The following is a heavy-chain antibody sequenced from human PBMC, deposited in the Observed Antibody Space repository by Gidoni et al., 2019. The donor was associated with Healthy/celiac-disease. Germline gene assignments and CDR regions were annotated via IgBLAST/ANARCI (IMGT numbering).Heavy chain of an antibody. Sequence: EVQLVASGGGLVQPGGSLRLSCVAAGLTFRSYEMNWFRQDPGKGLERVSYIWSSRGTIYYADSVKGRFTISRDNAKNSLYLQMNCLRAEDTAVYYCARETPYDDSIGYYSYYGIDVWGQGTTVTVSS. V-gene: IGHV3-48*03. J-gene: IGHJ6*02. CDR2: IWSSRGTI. CDR1: GLTFRSYE. D-gene: IGHD3-22*01. CDR3: ARETPYDDSIGYYSYYGIDV.